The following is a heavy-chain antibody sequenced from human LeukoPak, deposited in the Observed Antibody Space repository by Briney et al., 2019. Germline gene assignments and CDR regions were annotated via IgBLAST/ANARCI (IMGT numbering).Heavy chain of an antibody. D-gene: IGHD4-23*01. Sequence: GRSLRLSCAASGFTFSSYGMHWVRQAPGKGLEWVAVIWYDGSNKYCADSVKGRFTISRDNSKSTLYLQMNSLRAEGTAVYYCARATTVAPPDYWGQGTLVTVSS. CDR3: ARATTVAPPDY. CDR2: IWYDGSNK. V-gene: IGHV3-33*01. CDR1: GFTFSSYG. J-gene: IGHJ4*02.